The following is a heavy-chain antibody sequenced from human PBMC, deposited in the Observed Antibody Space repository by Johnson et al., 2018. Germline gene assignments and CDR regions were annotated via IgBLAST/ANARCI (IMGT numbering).Heavy chain of an antibody. CDR2: IKSKTDGGTT. J-gene: IGHJ3*02. Sequence: EVQLVESGGGLVKPGGSLRLSCAASGFTFSNAWMNWVRQAPGKGLEWVGRIKSKTDGGTTDYAAPVKGRFTISRDDSKNTLYLQMNSLKPADTAVYYCTTGWGGYVGGAFVIWGQGTMVTVSS. CDR1: GFTFSNAW. D-gene: IGHD1-26*01. V-gene: IGHV3-15*07. CDR3: TTGWGGYVGGAFVI.